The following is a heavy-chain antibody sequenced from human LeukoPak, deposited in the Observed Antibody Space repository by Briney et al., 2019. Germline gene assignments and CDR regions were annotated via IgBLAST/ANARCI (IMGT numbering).Heavy chain of an antibody. CDR1: GYTFTGYY. D-gene: IGHD6-13*01. CDR2: INPNSGGT. V-gene: IGHV1-2*02. Sequence: GASVKVSGKASGYTFTGYYMHWVRQAPGQGLKWMGWINPNSGGTNYAQNFQGRVTMTRDTSISTAYMELSRLRSDDTAVYYCARGAFQGSSWFDYWGQGTLVTVSS. CDR3: ARGAFQGSSWFDY. J-gene: IGHJ4*02.